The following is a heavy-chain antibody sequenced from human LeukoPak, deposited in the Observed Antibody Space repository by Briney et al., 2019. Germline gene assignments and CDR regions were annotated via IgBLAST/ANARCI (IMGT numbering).Heavy chain of an antibody. CDR1: GGTITSTTYN. J-gene: IGHJ5*02. CDR2: VDYRGNT. D-gene: IGHD3-10*02. Sequence: PSETLSLTCTVSGGTITSTTYNWGWIRQPPGKGLEWIGSVDYRGNTYYSPSLKSRVTLSVHTSKNQFSLMVNSVTAADTAVYYCARDVHSSPDWFDPWGQGTLVTVSS. V-gene: IGHV4-39*07. CDR3: ARDVHSSPDWFDP.